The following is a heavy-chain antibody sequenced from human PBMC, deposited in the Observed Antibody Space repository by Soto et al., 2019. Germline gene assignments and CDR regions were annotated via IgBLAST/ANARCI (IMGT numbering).Heavy chain of an antibody. J-gene: IGHJ4*02. CDR2: IGIDGDT. D-gene: IGHD3-22*01. CDR3: ARGGLQDTSGWDFDF. CDR1: GFTLSRYD. Sequence: PGGSLRLSCGASGFTLSRYDMHWVRQAPGKGLEWVSVIGIDGDTYYPDSVKGRFTISRDIAKNSFYLQMNSLRAGDTAVYYCARGGLQDTSGWDFDFWGQGTLVTVSS. V-gene: IGHV3-13*04.